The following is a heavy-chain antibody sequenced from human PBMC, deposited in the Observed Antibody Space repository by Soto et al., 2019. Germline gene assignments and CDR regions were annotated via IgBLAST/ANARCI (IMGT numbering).Heavy chain of an antibody. CDR3: ARPDRDGYNYDY. J-gene: IGHJ4*02. D-gene: IGHD5-12*01. CDR1: GFTFSFYA. V-gene: IGHV3-23*01. CDR2: ISDSGGTT. Sequence: EVHLLESGGGLVQPGGSLRLSCAASGFTFSFYAMNWVRQAPGKGLEWVSGISDSGGTTYYADSVKGRFTISRDNSKNTLYLQMNSLGVEDTAVYYCARPDRDGYNYDYWGQGTLVTVSS.